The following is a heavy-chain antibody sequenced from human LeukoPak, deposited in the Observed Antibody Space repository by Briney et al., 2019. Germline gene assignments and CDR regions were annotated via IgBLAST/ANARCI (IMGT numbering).Heavy chain of an antibody. CDR3: ARGVSGDYAWFDA. J-gene: IGHJ5*02. D-gene: IGHD4-17*01. CDR2: VSGSADIT. CDR1: GFIFSSYA. V-gene: IGHV3-23*01. Sequence: GGCLRVSRAASGFIFSSYAMSWVRQAPGKGLEWVSGVSGSADITDYAESVKGRFNITRENSNNTLYLQMNSLRAEDTAVYYCARGVSGDYAWFDAWGQGTLVTVSS.